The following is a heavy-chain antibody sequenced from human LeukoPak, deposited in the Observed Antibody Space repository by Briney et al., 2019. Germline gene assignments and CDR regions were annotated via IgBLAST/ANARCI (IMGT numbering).Heavy chain of an antibody. J-gene: IGHJ5*02. CDR2: FDPEDGET. CDR3: ARDLGGSSSGDWFDP. D-gene: IGHD6-6*01. V-gene: IGHV1-24*01. Sequence: GASVKVSCKASGYTLTELSMHWVRQAPGKGLEWMGVFDPEDGETIYAQRFQGRVTITADKSTSTAYMELSSLRSEDTAVYYCARDLGGSSSGDWFDPWGQGTLVTVSS. CDR1: GYTLTELS.